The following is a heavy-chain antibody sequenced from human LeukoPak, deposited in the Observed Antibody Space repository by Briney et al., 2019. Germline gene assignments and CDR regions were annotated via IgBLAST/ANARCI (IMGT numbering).Heavy chain of an antibody. CDR1: GGTFSSYA. J-gene: IGHJ5*02. Sequence: SVKVSCKASGGTFSSYAISWVRQAPGQGLEWMGGIIPIFGTANYAQKFQGRVTITTDESTSTAYMELSSLRSEDTAVYYCARADRLHGGPYLIGPWGQGTLVTVSS. CDR2: IIPIFGTA. V-gene: IGHV1-69*05. CDR3: ARADRLHGGPYLIGP. D-gene: IGHD2-21*01.